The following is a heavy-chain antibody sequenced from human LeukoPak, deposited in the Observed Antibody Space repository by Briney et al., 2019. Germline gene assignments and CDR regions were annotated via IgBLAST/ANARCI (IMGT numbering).Heavy chain of an antibody. J-gene: IGHJ4*02. CDR3: ARDLDSSGYYYVGY. D-gene: IGHD3-22*01. V-gene: IGHV3-11*04. CDR2: ISSSGRTI. Sequence: GESLRLSCAASGFTFSDYYMSWIRQAPGKGLEWVSYISSSGRTIYYADSVKGRFTISRDNAKNSLYLQMNSLRAEDTAVYYCARDLDSSGYYYVGYWGQGTLVTVSS. CDR1: GFTFSDYY.